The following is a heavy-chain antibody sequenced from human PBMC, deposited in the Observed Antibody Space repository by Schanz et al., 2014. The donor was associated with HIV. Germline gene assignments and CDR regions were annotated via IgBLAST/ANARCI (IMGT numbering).Heavy chain of an antibody. V-gene: IGHV3-23*04. CDR1: GFTFSSSG. J-gene: IGHJ1*01. D-gene: IGHD2-15*01. Sequence: VPLVESGGGVVQPGRSLRLSCTASGFTFSSSGMHWVRQAPGKGLEGVSGISGRGGFTYYSDSVKGRFTIFRDDSKNTLHLQMSRLRAEDTAIYYCAKQFGGLSASELLNWGQGTLVTVSS. CDR2: ISGRGGFT. CDR3: AKQFGGLSASELLN.